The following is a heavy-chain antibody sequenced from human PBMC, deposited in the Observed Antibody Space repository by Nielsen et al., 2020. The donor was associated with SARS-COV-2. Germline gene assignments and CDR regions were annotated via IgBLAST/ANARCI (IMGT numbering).Heavy chain of an antibody. V-gene: IGHV3-23*01. Sequence: GESLKISCAASGFTFNIYAMAWVRRAPGRGLQWVTGVSASGGSTYYTDSVKGRSSISIDNSKNTLFLQMHSLRVEDTALYYCAKDGVVRGDALDLWGQGTMVTVSS. D-gene: IGHD3-10*01. J-gene: IGHJ3*01. CDR2: VSASGGST. CDR1: GFTFNIYA. CDR3: AKDGVVRGDALDL.